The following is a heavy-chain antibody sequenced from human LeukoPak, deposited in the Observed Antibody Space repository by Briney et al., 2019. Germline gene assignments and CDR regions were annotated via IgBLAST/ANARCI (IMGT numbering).Heavy chain of an antibody. J-gene: IGHJ4*02. CDR1: GFTVRSNY. CDR2: ISGGGST. V-gene: IGHV3-53*01. D-gene: IGHD5/OR15-5a*01. Sequence: GGSLRLSCEASGFTVRSNYMNWVRQAPGKGLEWVSVISGGGSTFYADSVKGRFTISRDNAMNTLYLQMNSLRGEDTAVYYCVRGDLRLPRSTPDCWGQGTLVTVSS. CDR3: VRGDLRLPRSTPDC.